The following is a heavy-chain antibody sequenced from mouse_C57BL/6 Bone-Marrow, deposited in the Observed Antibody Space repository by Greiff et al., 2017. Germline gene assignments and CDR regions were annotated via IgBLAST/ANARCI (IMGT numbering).Heavy chain of an antibody. CDR3: TSLIYYDYGLFAY. V-gene: IGHV1-52*01. J-gene: IGHJ3*01. CDR2: IDPSDSET. D-gene: IGHD2-4*01. CDR1: GYTFTSYW. Sequence: QVQLQQPGAELVRPGSSVKLSCKASGYTFTSYWMHWVKQRPIQGLEWIGNIDPSDSETHYNQKFKDKATLTVDKSSSTAYMQLSSLTSEDTAVYYCTSLIYYDYGLFAYWGQGTLVTVSA.